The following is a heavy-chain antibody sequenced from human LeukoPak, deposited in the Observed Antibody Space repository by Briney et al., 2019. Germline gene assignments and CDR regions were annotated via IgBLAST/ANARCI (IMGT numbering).Heavy chain of an antibody. CDR3: ARSLAAAGRDYGGNSAVY. D-gene: IGHD4-23*01. J-gene: IGHJ4*02. V-gene: IGHV4-34*01. CDR2: INHSGST. CDR1: GGSFNGYY. Sequence: SETLSLTCAVYGGSFNGYYWSWIRQPPGKGLEWIGEINHSGSTNYNPSLKSRVTISVDTSKNQFSLKLSSVTAADTAVYYCARSLAAAGRDYGGNSAVYWGQGTLVTVSS.